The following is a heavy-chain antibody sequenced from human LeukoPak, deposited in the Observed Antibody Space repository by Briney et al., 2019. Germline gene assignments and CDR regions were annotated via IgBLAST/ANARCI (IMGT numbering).Heavy chain of an antibody. J-gene: IGHJ4*02. CDR3: ASASSHRTAAGGDY. CDR1: GFTFSTYW. Sequence: GGSLRLSCAASGFTFSTYWMHWVRQAPGKGLVWVSRINGDGGSRNYADSVKGRFTNSRDNAKNTLYLQMSSLRAEDTAVYYCASASSHRTAAGGDYWGQGTLVTVST. V-gene: IGHV3-74*01. CDR2: INGDGGSR. D-gene: IGHD6-13*01.